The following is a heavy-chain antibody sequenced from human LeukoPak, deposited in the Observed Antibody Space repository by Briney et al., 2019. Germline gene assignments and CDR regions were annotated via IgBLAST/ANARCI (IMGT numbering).Heavy chain of an antibody. CDR3: AKHYDSRAYYCFDY. Sequence: PGGSLRLSCAASGFTFSNYAMSWVRQAPGKGLEWVSFISGSGGSTDFADSVKGRLTISRDNSKNTLYLQMNSLRAEDTAVYYCAKHYDSRAYYCFDYWGQGALVTASS. CDR2: ISGSGGST. J-gene: IGHJ4*02. CDR1: GFTFSNYA. V-gene: IGHV3-23*01. D-gene: IGHD3-22*01.